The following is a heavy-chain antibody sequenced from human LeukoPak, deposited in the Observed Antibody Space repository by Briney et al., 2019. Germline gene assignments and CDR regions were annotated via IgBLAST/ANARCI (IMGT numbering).Heavy chain of an antibody. CDR3: ARHHDLGGIDP. J-gene: IGHJ5*02. Sequence: PSETLSLTCTVSGGSISSYYWSWIRQPPGKGLEWIGYIYYSGSTNYNPSLKSRVTISVDTSKNQFSLKLSSVTAADTAVYYCARHHDLGGIDPWGQGTLVTVSS. V-gene: IGHV4-59*08. CDR2: IYYSGST. D-gene: IGHD3-16*01. CDR1: GGSISSYY.